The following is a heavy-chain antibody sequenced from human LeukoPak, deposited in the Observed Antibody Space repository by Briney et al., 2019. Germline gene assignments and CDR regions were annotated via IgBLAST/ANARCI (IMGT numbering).Heavy chain of an antibody. V-gene: IGHV4-34*01. CDR1: GGSFSGYY. J-gene: IGHJ6*03. CDR3: ARGRGWEYCSGGSCYQHYYYMDV. D-gene: IGHD2-15*01. Sequence: ETLSLTCAVYGGSFSGYYWSWIRQPPGKGLEWIGEINHSGSTNYNPSLKSRVTISVDTSKNQFSLKLSSVTAADTAVYYCARGRGWEYCSGGSCYQHYYYMDVWGKGTTVTVSS. CDR2: INHSGST.